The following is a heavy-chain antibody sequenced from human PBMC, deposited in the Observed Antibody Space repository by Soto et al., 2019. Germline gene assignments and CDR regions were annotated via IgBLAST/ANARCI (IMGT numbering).Heavy chain of an antibody. CDR3: ASPGIFHYYYYLDV. CDR2: IYSGGST. V-gene: IGHV3-53*04. CDR1: GFTVSSNY. J-gene: IGHJ6*03. D-gene: IGHD3-10*01. Sequence: LSLTCAASGFTVSSNYMSWVRQAPGRGLEWVSVIYSGGSTYYADSVKGRFTISRHNSKNTLFLQMNSVRAEDTAVYYCASPGIFHYYYYLDVWGKGTTVTVSS.